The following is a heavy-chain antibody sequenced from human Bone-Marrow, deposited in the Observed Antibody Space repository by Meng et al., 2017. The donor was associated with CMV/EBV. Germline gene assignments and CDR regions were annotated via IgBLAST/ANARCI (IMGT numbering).Heavy chain of an antibody. J-gene: IGHJ5*02. CDR2: ISWDGGST. CDR3: ARSYDSSGWGWFDP. Sequence: GGSLRLSCAASGFTFDDYTMHWVRQAPGKGLEWVSLISWDGGSTYYADSVKGRFTISRDNSKNSLYLQMNSLRTEDTALYYCARSYDSSGWGWFDPWGQGTLVTVPS. V-gene: IGHV3-43*01. D-gene: IGHD3-22*01. CDR1: GFTFDDYT.